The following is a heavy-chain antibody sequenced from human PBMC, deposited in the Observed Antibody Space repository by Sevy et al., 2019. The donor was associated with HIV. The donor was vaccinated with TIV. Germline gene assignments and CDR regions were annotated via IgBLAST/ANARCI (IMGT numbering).Heavy chain of an antibody. V-gene: IGHV4-59*01. CDR3: ARGSTTRPGGFDY. CDR1: GGSISSYF. Sequence: SETLSLTCSVSGGSISSYFWTWVRQSPGKGLEWIGNIYFTGNTDYSPSLKSRVTLSLDTSKSQFSLTLKSVTAADTAIFFLARGSTTRPGGFDYLGQGTLGTVSS. J-gene: IGHJ4*02. CDR2: IYFTGNT. D-gene: IGHD1-1*01.